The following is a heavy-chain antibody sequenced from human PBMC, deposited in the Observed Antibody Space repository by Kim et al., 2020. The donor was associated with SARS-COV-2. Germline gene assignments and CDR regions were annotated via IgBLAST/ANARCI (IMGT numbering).Heavy chain of an antibody. CDR1: GGSISSSSYY. CDR2: MYYNGST. J-gene: IGHJ3*02. D-gene: IGHD6-13*01. Sequence: SETLSLTCTVSGGSISSSSYYCGWIRQPPGKGLEWIGSMYYNGSTNYNPSLKSRVTISVDTSKNQFSLKLRSVTAADTAVYYCARQGIRGSSWYLGAFDIWGQGTMVTVSS. CDR3: ARQGIRGSSWYLGAFDI. V-gene: IGHV4-39*01.